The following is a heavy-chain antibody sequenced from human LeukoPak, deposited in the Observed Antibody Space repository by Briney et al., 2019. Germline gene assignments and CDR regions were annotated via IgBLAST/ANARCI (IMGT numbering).Heavy chain of an antibody. J-gene: IGHJ3*02. Sequence: PSETLSLTCTVSGVSTSSSYWSWIRQPPGKGLEWIGYIFYTGDSRHNPSFKSRVSISLDTSKDQISLKLSSVTATDTAVYYCARDPPANHCGGDCSTPVDAFDIWGQGTMVTVSS. CDR3: ARDPPANHCGGDCSTPVDAFDI. CDR1: GVSTSSSY. CDR2: IFYTGDS. V-gene: IGHV4-59*12. D-gene: IGHD2-21*02.